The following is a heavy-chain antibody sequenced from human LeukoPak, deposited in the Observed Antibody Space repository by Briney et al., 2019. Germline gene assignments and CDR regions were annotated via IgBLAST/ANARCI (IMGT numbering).Heavy chain of an antibody. CDR2: INPSGGST. CDR1: GYTFTSYY. CDR3: ARSGWYAYYFDY. D-gene: IGHD6-19*01. Sequence: ASVKVSCKASGYTFTSYYMHWVRQAPGQGLEWMGIINPSGGSTSYAQKFQGRVTMTRDTSTSTVYMELSRLRSDDTAVYYCARSGWYAYYFDYWGQGTLVTVSS. V-gene: IGHV1-46*01. J-gene: IGHJ4*02.